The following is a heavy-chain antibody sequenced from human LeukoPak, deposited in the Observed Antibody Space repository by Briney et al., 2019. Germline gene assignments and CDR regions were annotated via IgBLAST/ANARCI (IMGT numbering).Heavy chain of an antibody. CDR3: ARDYYDFWSGYSDAFDI. CDR1: GGSISSNSYY. D-gene: IGHD3-3*01. V-gene: IGHV4-39*07. Sequence: SETLSLTCAVSGGSISSNSYYWGWIRQPPGKGLEWIGSIYYSGSTYYNPSLKSRVTISVDTSKNQFSLKLSSVTAADTAVYYCARDYYDFWSGYSDAFDIWGQGTMVTVSS. CDR2: IYYSGST. J-gene: IGHJ3*02.